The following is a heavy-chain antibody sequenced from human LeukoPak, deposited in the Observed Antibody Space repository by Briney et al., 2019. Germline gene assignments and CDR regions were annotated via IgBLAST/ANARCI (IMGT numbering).Heavy chain of an antibody. J-gene: IGHJ6*03. V-gene: IGHV4-34*01. CDR1: GGSFSGYY. D-gene: IGHD5-18*01. Sequence: KSSETLSLTCGVYGGSFSGYYWTWIRQPPGKGLEWIGEINHIGNTNYNPSLKSRVTMSVDTSKNQFSLKLCSVTAADTAVYYCAREAGYSYGTYYSYYYMDVWDKGTTVTVSS. CDR3: AREAGYSYGTYYSYYYMDV. CDR2: INHIGNT.